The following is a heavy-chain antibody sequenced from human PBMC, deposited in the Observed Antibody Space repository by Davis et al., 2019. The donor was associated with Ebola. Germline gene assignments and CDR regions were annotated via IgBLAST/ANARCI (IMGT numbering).Heavy chain of an antibody. J-gene: IGHJ4*02. Sequence: PGGSLRLSCTASGVTFSKDWMTWVRQPPGKGPEWVGHIESQTDGGTRDYSATVKGRFTISRDDSKSTLCLQMDSLKTEDSGVYYCATAPGNYDSDRFDYWGQGTLVTVSS. D-gene: IGHD3-22*01. CDR1: GVTFSKDW. V-gene: IGHV3-15*04. CDR2: IESQTDGGTR. CDR3: ATAPGNYDSDRFDY.